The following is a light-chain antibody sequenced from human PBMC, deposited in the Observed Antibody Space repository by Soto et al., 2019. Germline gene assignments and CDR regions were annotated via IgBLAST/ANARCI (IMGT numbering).Light chain of an antibody. CDR2: DTS. CDR3: QQYGSSQFT. V-gene: IGKV3-20*01. J-gene: IGKJ3*01. CDR1: QSVNNNY. Sequence: EIVLMQSPGTLSLSPGEGATLSCRASQSVNNNYLACYQQRPGQAPTVLIFDTSRRATGVPDRFSGSGSGTDFTLRISRVEHDDFAVYYCQQYGSSQFTFGPGTKVNIK.